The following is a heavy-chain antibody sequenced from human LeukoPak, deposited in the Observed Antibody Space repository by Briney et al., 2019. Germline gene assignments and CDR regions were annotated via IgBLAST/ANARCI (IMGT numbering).Heavy chain of an antibody. CDR2: INWNGGST. CDR3: AKVAKYYYGSETYYFFEH. J-gene: IGHJ4*02. Sequence: GGSLRLSCAASGFTFDDYGMSWVRQAPGKGLEWVSGINWNGGSTGYADSVKGRFTISRDNAKNSLYLQMNSLRVEDTAVYYCAKVAKYYYGSETYYFFEHWGQGTPVTASS. D-gene: IGHD3-10*01. V-gene: IGHV3-20*04. CDR1: GFTFDDYG.